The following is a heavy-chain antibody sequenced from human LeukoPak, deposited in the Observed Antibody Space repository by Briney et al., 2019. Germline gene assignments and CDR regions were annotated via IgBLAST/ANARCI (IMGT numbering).Heavy chain of an antibody. CDR1: GYTFTSYG. CDR2: ISAYKGNT. D-gene: IGHD5-12*01. Sequence: ASVKVSCKASGYTFTSYGISWVRQAPGQGLEWMGWISAYKGNTNYAQKLQGRVTMTRNTSISTAYMELSSLRSEDTAVYYCARGLKGRGGYGHLYYFDYWGQGTLVTVSS. V-gene: IGHV1-18*01. J-gene: IGHJ4*02. CDR3: ARGLKGRGGYGHLYYFDY.